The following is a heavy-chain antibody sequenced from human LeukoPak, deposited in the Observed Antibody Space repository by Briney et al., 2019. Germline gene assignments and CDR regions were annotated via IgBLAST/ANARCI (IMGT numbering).Heavy chain of an antibody. D-gene: IGHD5/OR15-5a*01. J-gene: IGHJ6*02. V-gene: IGHV3-30-3*01. CDR2: ISYDGSNK. CDR1: GFTFNYAW. Sequence: GGSLRLSCAASGFTFNYAWMCWVRQVPGKGLEWVAVISYDGSNKYYADSVKGRFTISRDNSKNTLYLQMNSLRAEDTAVYYCARYRVPGLYYYGMDVWGQGTTVTVSS. CDR3: ARYRVPGLYYYGMDV.